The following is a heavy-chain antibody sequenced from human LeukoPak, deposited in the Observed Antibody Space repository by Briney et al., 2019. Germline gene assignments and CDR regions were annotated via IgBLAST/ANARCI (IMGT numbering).Heavy chain of an antibody. D-gene: IGHD3-3*01. CDR1: GYSFTGYY. CDR3: AREEYYDFWSGSR. Sequence: ASMKVSCKASGYSFTGYYIHWVRQAPGQGLEWMGWINPNSGGTNYAQKFQGRVTMTRDTSISTAYMELSRLRSDDTAVYYCAREEYYDFWSGSRWGQGTLVTVSS. CDR2: INPNSGGT. V-gene: IGHV1-2*02. J-gene: IGHJ4*02.